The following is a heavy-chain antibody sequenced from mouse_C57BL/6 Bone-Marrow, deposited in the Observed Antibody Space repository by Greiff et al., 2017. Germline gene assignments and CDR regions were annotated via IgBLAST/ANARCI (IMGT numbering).Heavy chain of an antibody. CDR2: IHPNSGST. CDR1: GYTFTSYW. Sequence: QVQLKQPGAELVKPGASVKLSCKASGYTFTSYWMHWVKQRPGQGLEWIGMIHPNSGSTNYNEKFKSKATLTVDKSSSTAYMQLSSLTSEDSAVYYCARDTTVVSYWYFDVWGTGTTVTVSS. CDR3: ARDTTVVSYWYFDV. J-gene: IGHJ1*03. D-gene: IGHD1-1*01. V-gene: IGHV1-64*01.